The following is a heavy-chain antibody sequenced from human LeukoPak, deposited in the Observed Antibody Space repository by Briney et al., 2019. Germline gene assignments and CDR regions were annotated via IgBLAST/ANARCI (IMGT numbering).Heavy chain of an antibody. D-gene: IGHD5-18*01. V-gene: IGHV4-59*01. J-gene: IGHJ4*02. CDR1: GDSSNCSY. Sequence: SETLSLTCTVSGDSSNCSYWSWLRQPPGKRLEWIGYIYYSGSTNYNPSLKSRVTISANTSKNQFSLKLRSVTAADTAVYYCASGCTYATPWGQGTLVTVSS. CDR3: ASGCTYATP. CDR2: IYYSGST.